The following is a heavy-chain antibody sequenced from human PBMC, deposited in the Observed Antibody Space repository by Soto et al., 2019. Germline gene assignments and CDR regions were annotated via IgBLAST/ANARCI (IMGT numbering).Heavy chain of an antibody. CDR1: GGSISSGGYY. Sequence: SQTQALTCTVSGGSISSGGYYWSWIRQHPGKGLEWIGYIYYSGSTYYNPSLKSRVTISVDTSKNQFSLKLSSVTAADTAVYYCARGGDLGYFQHWGQGTLVTVSS. CDR3: ARGGDLGYFQH. V-gene: IGHV4-31*03. D-gene: IGHD3-16*01. CDR2: IYYSGST. J-gene: IGHJ1*01.